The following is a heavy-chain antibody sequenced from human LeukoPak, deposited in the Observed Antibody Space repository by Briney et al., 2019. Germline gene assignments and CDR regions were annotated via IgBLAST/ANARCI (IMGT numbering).Heavy chain of an antibody. J-gene: IGHJ4*02. CDR2: IKSKTDSGTT. V-gene: IGHV3-15*01. Sequence: GGSLRLSCAASGFTFRNDWMSWVRQAPGKGLEWVGRIKSKTDSGTTDYAAPVKGRFTISRDDSKNTLYLQMNSLKTEDTAVYYCTTDVPTIPFDYWGLGTLVTVSS. CDR1: GFTFRNDW. D-gene: IGHD3-10*01. CDR3: TTDVPTIPFDY.